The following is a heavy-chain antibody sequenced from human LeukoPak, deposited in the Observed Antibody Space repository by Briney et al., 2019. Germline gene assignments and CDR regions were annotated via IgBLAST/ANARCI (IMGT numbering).Heavy chain of an antibody. CDR1: GFTFTGHT. Sequence: PGGSLRLSCAASGFTFTGHTMTRLRQAPGKGLEWVSIIGGRDDRTYYADSVKGRFTISRDNSKNILYLQMNSLRAEDTAAYYCAKDPNPFYDFWSGYKWGQGTLVTVSS. J-gene: IGHJ4*02. D-gene: IGHD3-3*01. CDR2: IGGRDDRT. V-gene: IGHV3-23*01. CDR3: AKDPNPFYDFWSGYK.